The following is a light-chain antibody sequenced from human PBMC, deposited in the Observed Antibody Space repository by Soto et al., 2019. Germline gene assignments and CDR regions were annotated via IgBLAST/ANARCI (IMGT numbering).Light chain of an antibody. CDR3: WSYAGSSWI. CDR1: SSDIGGYNL. Sequence: QSVLTQPASVSGSPGQSITISCTGSSSDIGGYNLVSWYRQHPGKAPKLLIYEGSKRPSGVSTRFSGSKTGNVASLTISGLEGEDEADYYCWSYAGSSWIFGGGTKLTVL. V-gene: IGLV2-23*01. CDR2: EGS. J-gene: IGLJ3*02.